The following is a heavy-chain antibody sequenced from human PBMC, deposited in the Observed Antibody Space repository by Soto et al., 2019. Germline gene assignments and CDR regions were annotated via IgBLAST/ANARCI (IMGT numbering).Heavy chain of an antibody. V-gene: IGHV3-9*01. CDR1: GFTFDDYA. CDR3: AKDMGLMEWLSNYFDY. Sequence: GGSLRLSCAASGFTFDDYAMHWVRQAPGKGLEWVSGISWNSGSIGYADSVKGRFTISRDNAKNSLYLQMNSLRAEDTALYYCAKDMGLMEWLSNYFDYWGQGTLVTVSS. D-gene: IGHD3-3*01. CDR2: ISWNSGSI. J-gene: IGHJ4*02.